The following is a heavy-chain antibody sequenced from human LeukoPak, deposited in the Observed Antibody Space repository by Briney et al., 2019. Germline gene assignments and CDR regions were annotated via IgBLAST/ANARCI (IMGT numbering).Heavy chain of an antibody. CDR1: GDSISSGDYS. D-gene: IGHD3-3*01. J-gene: IGHJ4*02. CDR3: ARGYYDFWSGYYPPYHFDY. V-gene: IGHV4-30-4*07. Sequence: SETLSLTCAVSGDSISSGDYSWSWIRQPPGKGLEWIGYIYNSGTTNYNPSLKSRVTISVDTSKNQFSLKLSSVTAADTAVYYCARGYYDFWSGYYPPYHFDYWGQGTLVTVSS. CDR2: IYNSGTT.